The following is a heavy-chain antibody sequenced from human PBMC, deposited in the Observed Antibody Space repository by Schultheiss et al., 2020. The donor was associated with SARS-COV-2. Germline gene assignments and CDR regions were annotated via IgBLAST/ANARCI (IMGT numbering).Heavy chain of an antibody. CDR3: AKDQGFCTNGVCSLGLDY. CDR1: GFTFSSYS. CDR2: ISYDGSNK. Sequence: GESLKISCAASGFTFSSYSMNWVRQAPGKGLEWVAVISYDGSNKYYADSVKGRFTISRDNSKNTLYLQMNSLRADDTAVYYCAKDQGFCTNGVCSLGLDYWGQGSLVTVSS. D-gene: IGHD2-8*01. J-gene: IGHJ4*02. V-gene: IGHV3-30*18.